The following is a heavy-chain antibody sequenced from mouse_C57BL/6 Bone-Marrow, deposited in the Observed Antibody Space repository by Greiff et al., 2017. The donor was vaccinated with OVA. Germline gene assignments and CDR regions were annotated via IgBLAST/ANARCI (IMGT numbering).Heavy chain of an antibody. Sequence: EVMLVDSGGGLVQSGRSLRLSCATSGFTFSDFYMEWVRHAPGKGLEWIAASRNKANDYTTEYSASVKGRFIVSRDTSQSILYLQMNALRAEDTAIYYCARDDYYWYFDVWGTGTTVTVSS. CDR3: ARDDYYWYFDV. CDR2: SRNKANDYTT. CDR1: GFTFSDFY. J-gene: IGHJ1*03. V-gene: IGHV7-1*01.